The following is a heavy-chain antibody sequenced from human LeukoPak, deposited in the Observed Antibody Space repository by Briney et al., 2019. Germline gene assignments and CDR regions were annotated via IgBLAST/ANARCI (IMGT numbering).Heavy chain of an antibody. V-gene: IGHV3-74*01. CDR3: ARDQPYRSSGPEY. CDR2: THSDGSIT. Sequence: GGSLRLSCAASGFTFSVYWMHWVRQAPGKGLVWVSRTHSDGSITNYADSVKGRFTISRDNAKNTLYLQMNSLRVDDTAVYYCARDQPYRSSGPEYWGQGTLVTVSS. CDR1: GFTFSVYW. J-gene: IGHJ4*02. D-gene: IGHD6-13*01.